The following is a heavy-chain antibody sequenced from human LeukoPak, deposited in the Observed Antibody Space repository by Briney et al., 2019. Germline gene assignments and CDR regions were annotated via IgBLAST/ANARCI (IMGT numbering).Heavy chain of an antibody. D-gene: IGHD2-2*01. Sequence: SETLSLTCTVSARSISSYYWSWLRPPAGKGLEWIGRIYTSGSTNYNPSLKSRVTMSVDTSKNQFSLKLSSVTAADTAVYYCARVVCSSTSCYLYWFDPWGQGTLVTVSS. V-gene: IGHV4-4*07. J-gene: IGHJ5*02. CDR2: IYTSGST. CDR3: ARVVCSSTSCYLYWFDP. CDR1: ARSISSYY.